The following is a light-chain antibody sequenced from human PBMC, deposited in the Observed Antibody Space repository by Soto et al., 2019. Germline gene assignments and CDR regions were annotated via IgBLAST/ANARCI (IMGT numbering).Light chain of an antibody. CDR3: ETWNSNTRV. Sequence: QLVLTQSSSASASLGSSVNLTCTLSSGHRSYIIAWHQQQPGKAPRFLMRLESSGSQNKGSGVPDRFSGSSSGAARYLTISNLQSEDEADYYCETWNSNTRVFGGGTKSPS. CDR1: SGHRSYI. V-gene: IGLV4-60*03. CDR2: LESSGSQ. J-gene: IGLJ3*02.